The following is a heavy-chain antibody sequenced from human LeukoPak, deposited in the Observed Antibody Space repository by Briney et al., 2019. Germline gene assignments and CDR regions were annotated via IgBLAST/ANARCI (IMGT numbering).Heavy chain of an antibody. D-gene: IGHD2-2*02. CDR3: ARNPPLVPAAIRNYGYYYYGMDV. J-gene: IGHJ6*02. CDR2: ISYDGSNK. Sequence: GGCLRLSCAASGFTFSSYAMHWVRQAPGKGLEWEAVISYDGSNKYYADSVKGRFTISRDNSKNTLYLQMNSLRAEDTAVYYCARNPPLVPAAIRNYGYYYYGMDVWGQGTTVTVSS. V-gene: IGHV3-30*04. CDR1: GFTFSSYA.